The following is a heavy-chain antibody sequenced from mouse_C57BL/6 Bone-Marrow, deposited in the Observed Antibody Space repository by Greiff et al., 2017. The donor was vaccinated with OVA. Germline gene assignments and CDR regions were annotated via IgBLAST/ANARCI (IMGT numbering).Heavy chain of an antibody. CDR1: GYTFTSYW. V-gene: IGHV1-69*01. J-gene: IGHJ4*01. D-gene: IGHD2-12*01. CDR2: IDPSDSYT. Sequence: QVQLKQPGAELVMPGASVKLSCKASGYTFTSYWMHWVKQRPGQGLEWIGEIDPSDSYTNYNQKFKGKSTLTVDKSSSTAYMQLSSLTSEDSAVYYCAFYDERGAMDYWGQGTSVTVSS. CDR3: AFYDERGAMDY.